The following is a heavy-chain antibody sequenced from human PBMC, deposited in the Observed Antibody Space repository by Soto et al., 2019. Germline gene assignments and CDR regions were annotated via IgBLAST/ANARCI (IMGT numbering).Heavy chain of an antibody. CDR2: IYSGGTT. D-gene: IGHD3-3*01. Sequence: GGSLRLSCAASGFTVSSNYMSWVRQAPGKGLEWVSVIYSGGTTYYADSVEGRFTISRDNSKNTLYLQMNSLRAEDTAVYHCARDSYYDFWSGPWAQYYYYYYGMDVWGQGTTVTVSS. J-gene: IGHJ6*02. V-gene: IGHV3-66*01. CDR3: ARDSYYDFWSGPWAQYYYYYYGMDV. CDR1: GFTVSSNY.